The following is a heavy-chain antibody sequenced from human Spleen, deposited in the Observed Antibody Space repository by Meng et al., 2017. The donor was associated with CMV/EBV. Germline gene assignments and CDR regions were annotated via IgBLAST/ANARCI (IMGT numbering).Heavy chain of an antibody. J-gene: IGHJ4*02. CDR2: INKNGSEK. D-gene: IGHD3-10*01. CDR1: KFSLNKDW. V-gene: IGHV3-7*01. CDR3: ARGAGSYYKSPLDY. Sequence: GESLKISCVACKFSLNKDWMTWVRQAPGKGLECMSNINKNGSEKDCVDCVKGRLTISRDNARNSLYLQMNSLRAEDTAVYYCARGAGSYYKSPLDYWGQGTLVTVSS.